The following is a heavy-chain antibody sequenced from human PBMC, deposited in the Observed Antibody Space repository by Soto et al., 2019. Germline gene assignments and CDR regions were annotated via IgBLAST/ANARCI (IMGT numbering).Heavy chain of an antibody. CDR1: GFTLSSYS. V-gene: IGHV3-21*01. J-gene: IGHJ4*02. D-gene: IGHD3-16*01. CDR3: ARDWGGEGTFDY. Sequence: EVQLVESGGGLVKPGGSLRLSCAASGFTLSSYSMNWVRQAPGKGLEWVSSISSSSSYIYYADSVKGRVTISRDNAKNSLCLQMNSLRAEDTAVYYCARDWGGEGTFDYWGQGTLVTVSS. CDR2: ISSSSSYI.